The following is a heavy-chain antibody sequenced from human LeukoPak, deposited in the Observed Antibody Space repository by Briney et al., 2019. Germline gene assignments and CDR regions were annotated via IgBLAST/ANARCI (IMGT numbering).Heavy chain of an antibody. V-gene: IGHV1-2*02. CDR1: GYTFTGYY. CDR3: ARVKRGVVPAATGNIDY. D-gene: IGHD2-2*01. CDR2: INPNSGGT. Sequence: ASVKVSCKASGYTFTGYYMHWVRQALGQGLVWMGWINPNSGGTNYAQKFQGRVTMTRDTSISPAYMELSRLRSDDTAVYYCARVKRGVVPAATGNIDYWGQGTLVTVSS. J-gene: IGHJ4*02.